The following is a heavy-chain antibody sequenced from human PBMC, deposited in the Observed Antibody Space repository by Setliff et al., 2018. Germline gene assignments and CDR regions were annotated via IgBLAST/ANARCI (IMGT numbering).Heavy chain of an antibody. Sequence: SETLSLTCTVSGGSISSYYWSWIRQPPGKGLEWIGYIYYSGSTNYNPSLKSRVTISVDTSKTQVVLTMTNMDPVDTGTYYCARIRASGSTIWFDPWGQGTLVTVSS. CDR3: ARIRASGSTIWFDP. J-gene: IGHJ5*02. CDR2: IYYSGST. V-gene: IGHV4-59*01. D-gene: IGHD6-13*01. CDR1: GGSISSYY.